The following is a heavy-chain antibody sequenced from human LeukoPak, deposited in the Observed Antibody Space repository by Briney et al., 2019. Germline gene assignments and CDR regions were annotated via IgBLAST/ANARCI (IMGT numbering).Heavy chain of an antibody. J-gene: IGHJ4*02. CDR3: ARDGRLRVLYY. CDR1: GFTFSSYG. Sequence: GGSLRLSCAASGFTFSSYGMHWVRQAPGKGLEWVAVISYDGSNKYYADSVKGRFTISRDNSKNTLYLQMNSLRAEDTAVYYCARDGRLRVLYYWGQGTLVTVSS. V-gene: IGHV3-30*03. CDR2: ISYDGSNK. D-gene: IGHD5-12*01.